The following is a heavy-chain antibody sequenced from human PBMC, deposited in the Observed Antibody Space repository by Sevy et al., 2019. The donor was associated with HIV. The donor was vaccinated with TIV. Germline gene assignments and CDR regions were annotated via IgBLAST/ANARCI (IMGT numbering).Heavy chain of an antibody. Sequence: GGSLRLSCAASGISFNNYAMSWVRQAPGKGLEWVGRIKSKTDGGTTDYVTPVKGRFTISRDDSKNTLYLQINSLKTEDTAVYYCTLEGLYCSGGTCYSEGFDSWGQGILVTVSS. D-gene: IGHD2-15*01. CDR3: TLEGLYCSGGTCYSEGFDS. V-gene: IGHV3-15*01. J-gene: IGHJ4*02. CDR1: GISFNNYA. CDR2: IKSKTDGGTT.